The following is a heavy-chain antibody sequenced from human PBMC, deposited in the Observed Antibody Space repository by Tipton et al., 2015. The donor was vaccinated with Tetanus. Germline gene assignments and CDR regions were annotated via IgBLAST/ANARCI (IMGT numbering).Heavy chain of an antibody. D-gene: IGHD4-17*01. V-gene: IGHV4-59*01. J-gene: IGHJ4*01. CDR1: GGSISSNY. CDR3: AGVLRGTVNYFDY. CDR2: IYYSGST. Sequence: TLSLTCTVSGGSISSNYWSWIRQPPGKGLEWIGNIYYSGSTNYNPSLKSRVTISVDTSKKQFSLKLSSVTAADTAVYYCAGVLRGTVNYFDYCGHGTLVTVSS.